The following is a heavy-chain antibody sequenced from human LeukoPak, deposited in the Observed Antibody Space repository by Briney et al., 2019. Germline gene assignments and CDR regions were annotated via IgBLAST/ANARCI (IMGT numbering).Heavy chain of an antibody. D-gene: IGHD3-22*01. CDR3: ARRVYYYDSSGYLDWFDP. J-gene: IGHJ5*02. Sequence: SETLSLTCTVSGGSISSYYWSWIRQPPGKGLEWMGYIYYSGSTNYNPSLKSRVTISVDTSKNQFSLKLSSVTAADTAVYYCARRVYYYDSSGYLDWFDPWGQGALVTVSS. CDR2: IYYSGST. CDR1: GGSISSYY. V-gene: IGHV4-59*08.